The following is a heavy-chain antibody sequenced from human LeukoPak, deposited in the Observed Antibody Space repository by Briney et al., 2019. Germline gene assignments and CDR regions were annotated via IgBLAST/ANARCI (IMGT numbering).Heavy chain of an antibody. CDR1: GFTFSSYW. V-gene: IGHV3-7*01. D-gene: IGHD2-21*01. CDR3: AREASRIVVVIDYYYYYMDV. J-gene: IGHJ6*03. CDR2: IKQDGSEK. Sequence: GGSLRLSCAASGFTFSSYWMSWVRQAPGKGLEWVANIKQDGSEKYYVDSVKGRFTISRDNAKNSLYLQMNSLRAEDTAVYYCAREASRIVVVIDYYYYYMDVWGKGTTVTVSS.